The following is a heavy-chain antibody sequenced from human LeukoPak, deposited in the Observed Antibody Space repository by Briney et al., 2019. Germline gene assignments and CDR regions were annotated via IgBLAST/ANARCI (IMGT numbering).Heavy chain of an antibody. J-gene: IGHJ3*02. CDR1: GGSISSSSYY. D-gene: IGHD3-22*01. CDR3: ARARLKSYYDSSGYYYHDAFDI. CDR2: IYYSGST. V-gene: IGHV4-39*07. Sequence: SETLSLTCTVSGGSISSSSYYWGWIRQPPGKGLEWIGSIYYSGSTYYNPSLKSRVTISVDTSKNQFSLKLSSVTAADTAVYYCARARLKSYYDSSGYYYHDAFDIWGQGTMVTVSS.